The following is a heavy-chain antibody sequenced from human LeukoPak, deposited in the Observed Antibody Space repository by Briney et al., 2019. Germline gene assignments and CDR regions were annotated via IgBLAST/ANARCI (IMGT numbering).Heavy chain of an antibody. J-gene: IGHJ3*02. CDR2: INPNSGGT. CDR1: GYTFTGYY. Sequence: ASVKGSCKASGYTFTGYYMHWVRQAPGQGRGWVGWINPNSGGTNYAQKFQGRVTMTRDTSISTAYMELSRLRSDDTAVYYCASLATIRGRDDAFDIWGQGTMVTVSS. CDR3: ASLATIRGRDDAFDI. V-gene: IGHV1-2*02. D-gene: IGHD5-12*01.